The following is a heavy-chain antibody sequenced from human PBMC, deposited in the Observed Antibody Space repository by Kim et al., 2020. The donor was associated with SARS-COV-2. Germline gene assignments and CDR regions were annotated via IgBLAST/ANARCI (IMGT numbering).Heavy chain of an antibody. CDR1: GFTFSSYA. J-gene: IGHJ6*02. CDR3: AREEEGSGWYYYYGMDV. Sequence: LSLTCAASGFTFSSYAMHWVRQAPGKGLEWVAVISYDGSNKYYADSVKGRFTISRDNSKNTLYLQMNSLRAEDTAVYYCAREEEGSGWYYYYGMDVWGQGTTVTVSS. D-gene: IGHD6-19*01. V-gene: IGHV3-30*04. CDR2: ISYDGSNK.